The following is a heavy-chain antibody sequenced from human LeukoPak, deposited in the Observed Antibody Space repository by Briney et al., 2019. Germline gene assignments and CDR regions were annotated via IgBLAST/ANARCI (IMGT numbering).Heavy chain of an antibody. CDR3: AGGINDCTNGVCLRRFDP. Sequence: SETLSLTCAVYGVSFSGYYWSWLRQPPGKGLEWIGEINHSGSTNYNPSLKSRVTISVDTSKNQFSLKLSSVTAAGTAVYYCAGGINDCTNGVCLRRFDPWGQGTLVTVSS. CDR1: GVSFSGYY. J-gene: IGHJ5*02. D-gene: IGHD2-8*01. V-gene: IGHV4-34*01. CDR2: INHSGST.